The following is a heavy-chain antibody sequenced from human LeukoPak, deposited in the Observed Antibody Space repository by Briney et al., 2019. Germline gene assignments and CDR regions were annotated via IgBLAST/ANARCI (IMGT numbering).Heavy chain of an antibody. V-gene: IGHV4-39*01. CDR3: ARQGGGSYFSLIQKHFDY. CDR2: IYYSGST. CDR1: GGSISSSSYY. Sequence: SETLSLTCTVSGGSISSSSYYWGWIRQPPGKGLEWIGSIYYSGSTYYNPSLKSRVTISVDTSKNQFSLKLSSVTAADTAVYYCARQGGGSYFSLIQKHFDYWGRGTLVTVSS. D-gene: IGHD1-26*01. J-gene: IGHJ4*02.